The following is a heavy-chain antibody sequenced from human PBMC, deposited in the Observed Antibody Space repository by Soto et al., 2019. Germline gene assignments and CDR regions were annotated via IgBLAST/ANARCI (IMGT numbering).Heavy chain of an antibody. J-gene: IGHJ5*02. Sequence: QVQLVQSGAEVKKPGSSVKVSCKASGGTFSSSTISWVRQAPGQGLEWMGRIIPILGIANYAQKIQVRVTITADQYTSTADMELSSLRSVDTAVYDCDHELWEESRDGYRGCFDTWSQGPQVTVAS. D-gene: IGHD5-18*01. V-gene: IGHV1-69*02. CDR1: GGTFSSST. CDR3: DHELWEESRDGYRGCFDT. CDR2: IIPILGIA.